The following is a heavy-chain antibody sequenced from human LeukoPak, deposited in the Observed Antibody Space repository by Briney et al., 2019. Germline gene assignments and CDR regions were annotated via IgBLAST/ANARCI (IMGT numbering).Heavy chain of an antibody. J-gene: IGHJ5*02. V-gene: IGHV3-7*03. Sequence: GGSLRLSCVASGLTVSNHWMSWVRQAPGKGLEWVANIREERGQEYYVDSVKGRFTISKNSAKNSLYLQMNSLRAEDTAVYYCAKDLSGDYGSWGQGTLVTVSS. D-gene: IGHD4-17*01. CDR1: GLTVSNHW. CDR3: AKDLSGDYGS. CDR2: IREERGQE.